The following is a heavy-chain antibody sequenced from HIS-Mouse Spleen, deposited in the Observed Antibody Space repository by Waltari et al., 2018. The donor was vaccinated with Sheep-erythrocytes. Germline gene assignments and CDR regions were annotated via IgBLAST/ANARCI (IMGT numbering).Heavy chain of an antibody. CDR2: ISWNSGSM. Sequence: EVQLVESGGGLVQPGRSLRLSCAASGFTFDDYAMHWVRQAPGKGLGLVSGISWNSGSMGYADSVKGRFTISRDNAKNSLYLQMNSLRAEDTALYYCAKDIGTGLSYGMDVWGQGTTVTVSS. D-gene: IGHD1-1*01. CDR1: GFTFDDYA. CDR3: AKDIGTGLSYGMDV. V-gene: IGHV3-9*01. J-gene: IGHJ6*02.